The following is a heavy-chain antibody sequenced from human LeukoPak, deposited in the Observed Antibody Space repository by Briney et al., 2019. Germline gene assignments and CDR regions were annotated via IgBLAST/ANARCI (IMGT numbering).Heavy chain of an antibody. CDR3: ARVRPDFQIGGDY. CDR2: ISLSSGTI. Sequence: PGGSLRLSCAASGFTFSSYAMSWVRQAPGKGLEWISHISLSSGTIYYADSVKGRFTISRDNARNSLYLQMNSLRAEDTAVYYCARVRPDFQIGGDYWGQGTLVTVSS. D-gene: IGHD1-14*01. V-gene: IGHV3-48*01. J-gene: IGHJ4*02. CDR1: GFTFSSYA.